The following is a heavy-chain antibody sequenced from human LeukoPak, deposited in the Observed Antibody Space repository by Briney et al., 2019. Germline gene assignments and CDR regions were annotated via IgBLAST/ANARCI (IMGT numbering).Heavy chain of an antibody. V-gene: IGHV1-18*01. CDR2: ISAYNGNT. J-gene: IGHJ3*02. D-gene: IGHD2-15*01. CDR1: GYTFTSYV. CDR3: ARDIVVVVANHDAFDI. Sequence: ASVKVSFKASGYTFTSYVISWLRQAPGQGRAWMGWISAYNGNTNYAQKLQGRVTMTTDTSTSTAYMELRSLRSDDTAVYYCARDIVVVVANHDAFDIWGQGTMVTVSS.